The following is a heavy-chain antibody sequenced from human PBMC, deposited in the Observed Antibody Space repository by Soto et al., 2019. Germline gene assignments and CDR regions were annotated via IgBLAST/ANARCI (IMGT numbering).Heavy chain of an antibody. CDR2: INPSGGST. J-gene: IGHJ6*02. D-gene: IGHD6-6*01. CDR1: GYTFTSYY. CDR3: AREGIAARRNDYYYGMDV. V-gene: IGHV1-46*01. Sequence: ASVKVSCKASGYTFTSYYIHWVRQAPGQGLEWMGIINPSGGSTSYAQKFQGRVTMTRDTSTSTVYMELSSLRSEDTAVYYCAREGIAARRNDYYYGMDVWGQGTTVTVSS.